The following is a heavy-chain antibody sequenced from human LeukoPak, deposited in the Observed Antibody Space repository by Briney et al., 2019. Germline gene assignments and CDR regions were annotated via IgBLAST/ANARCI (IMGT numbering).Heavy chain of an antibody. D-gene: IGHD3-3*01. V-gene: IGHV3-21*01. Sequence: GGSLRLSCAASGFTFSSYSMNWVRQAPGKGLEWVSSISSSSSYIYYADSVKGRFTISRDNAKNSLYLQMNSLRAEDTAVYYCAREWVSYYVFWGGSFDYWGRGTLVTVPS. CDR3: AREWVSYYVFWGGSFDY. CDR2: ISSSSSYI. J-gene: IGHJ4*02. CDR1: GFTFSSYS.